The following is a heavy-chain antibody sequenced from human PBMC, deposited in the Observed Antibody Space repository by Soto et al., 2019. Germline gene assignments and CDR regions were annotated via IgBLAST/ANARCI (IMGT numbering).Heavy chain of an antibody. CDR2: INAGNGNT. Sequence: ASVKVSCKASGYTFTSYAMHWVRQAPGQRLEWMGWINAGNGNTKYSQKFQGRVTITRDTSASTAYMELSSLRSEDTAVYCCARSDRNWGQTDYWGQGTLVTVSS. CDR3: ARSDRNWGQTDY. D-gene: IGHD7-27*01. J-gene: IGHJ4*02. CDR1: GYTFTSYA. V-gene: IGHV1-3*01.